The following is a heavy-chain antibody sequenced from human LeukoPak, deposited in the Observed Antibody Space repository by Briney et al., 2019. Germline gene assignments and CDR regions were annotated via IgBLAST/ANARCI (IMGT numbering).Heavy chain of an antibody. D-gene: IGHD2-15*01. CDR2: ISGSGGST. CDR1: GFTFSSYA. J-gene: IGHJ4*02. V-gene: IGHV3-23*01. Sequence: PGGSLRLSCAASGFTFSSYATSWVRQAPGKGLEWVSAISGSGGSTYYADSVKGRFTISRDNSKNTLYLQMNSLRAEDTAAYYCAKDGDRTRAVVADYWGQGTLVTVSS. CDR3: AKDGDRTRAVVADY.